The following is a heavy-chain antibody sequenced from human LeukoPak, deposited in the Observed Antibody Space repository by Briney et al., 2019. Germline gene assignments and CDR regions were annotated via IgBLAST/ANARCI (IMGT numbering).Heavy chain of an antibody. CDR1: GYTFTSYG. CDR2: ISAYNGNT. Sequence: ASVKVSCKASGYTFTSYGISWVRQAPGQGLEWMGWISAYNGNTNYAQKLQGRVTMTTDTSTSTAYMELRSLRSDDTAVYYYASPMNYYGSGSYYNPLGFDYWGQGTLVTVSS. D-gene: IGHD3-10*01. V-gene: IGHV1-18*04. J-gene: IGHJ4*02. CDR3: ASPMNYYGSGSYYNPLGFDY.